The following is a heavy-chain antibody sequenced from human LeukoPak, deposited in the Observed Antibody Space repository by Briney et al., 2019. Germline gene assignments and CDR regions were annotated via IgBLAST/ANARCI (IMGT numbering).Heavy chain of an antibody. D-gene: IGHD2-2*02. Sequence: GXXLRLSCAASGFTFDDYGMSWVRQAPGKGLEWVSGINWNGGSKVYADSVKGRFTISRDNAKNSLYLQMNSPRAEDTAVYYCARYCSSTSCYIRGYYWGQGTLVTVSS. J-gene: IGHJ4*02. V-gene: IGHV3-20*04. CDR2: INWNGGSK. CDR1: GFTFDDYG. CDR3: ARYCSSTSCYIRGYY.